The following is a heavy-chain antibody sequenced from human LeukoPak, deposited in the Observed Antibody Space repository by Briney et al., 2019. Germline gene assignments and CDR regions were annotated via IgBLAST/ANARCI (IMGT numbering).Heavy chain of an antibody. CDR3: ARGPMLKGDY. Sequence: PGGSLGLSCAASGFTFSGYWMTWVRQAPGKGLEWVATINQDGSEKYYVDSVKGRFTISRDDAYRSLFLQMNSLRAEDTAIYYCARGPMLKGDYWGQGTLVTVSS. CDR2: INQDGSEK. J-gene: IGHJ4*02. CDR1: GFTFSGYW. D-gene: IGHD3-16*01. V-gene: IGHV3-7*01.